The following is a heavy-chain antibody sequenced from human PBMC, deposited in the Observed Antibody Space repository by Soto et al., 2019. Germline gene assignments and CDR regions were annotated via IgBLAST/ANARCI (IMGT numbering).Heavy chain of an antibody. CDR1: GFTFSSYA. V-gene: IGHV3-30-3*01. Sequence: QVQLVESGGGVVQPGRSLRLSCAASGFTFSSYAMHWVRQAPGKGLEWVAVISYDGYNKYYADSVKGRFTISRENSKNTLYLQMNSLRAADTAVYYCSREVEGLEYWGQRTLVTVSS. CDR3: SREVEGLEY. CDR2: ISYDGYNK. J-gene: IGHJ4*02.